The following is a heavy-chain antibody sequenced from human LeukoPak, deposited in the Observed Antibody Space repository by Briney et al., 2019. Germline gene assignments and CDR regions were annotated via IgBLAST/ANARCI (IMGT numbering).Heavy chain of an antibody. V-gene: IGHV4-59*12. CDR2: SSSSGST. CDR1: GRSLNDFY. Sequence: PSETLSLTCTVSGRSLNDFYWSWIRQSPGKGLEWIGYSSSSGSTNYHPSLKSRVTISVDTSRNQFSLKVTSLTAADTALYYCARASRLYCGPTSCFYEGFDYWDQGTSVTVSS. D-gene: IGHD2-21*01. CDR3: ARASRLYCGPTSCFYEGFDY. J-gene: IGHJ4*02.